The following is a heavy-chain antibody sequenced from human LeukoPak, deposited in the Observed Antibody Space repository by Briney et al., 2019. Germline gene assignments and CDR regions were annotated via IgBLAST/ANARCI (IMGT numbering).Heavy chain of an antibody. CDR3: ARRSGWYSGMDV. D-gene: IGHD6-19*01. V-gene: IGHV4-59*08. J-gene: IGHJ6*02. Sequence: PSETLSLTCTVSGGSISSYYWSWIRQPPGKGLEWIGYIYYSGSTNYNPSLKSRVTISVDTSKNQFSLKLSSVTAADTAAYYCARRSGWYSGMDVWGQGTTVTVSS. CDR2: IYYSGST. CDR1: GGSISSYY.